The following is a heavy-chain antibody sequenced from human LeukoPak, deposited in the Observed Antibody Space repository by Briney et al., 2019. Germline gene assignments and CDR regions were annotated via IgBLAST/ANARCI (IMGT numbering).Heavy chain of an antibody. CDR1: GGSISSGGYY. D-gene: IGHD6-13*01. V-gene: IGHV4-31*03. Sequence: SQTLSLTCTVSGGSISSGGYYWSWIRQHPGKGLEWIGYIYYSGSTYYNPSLKSRVTISVDTSKNQFSLKRSSVTAADTAVYYCARDRGGSSWYPELWGRGTLVTVSS. J-gene: IGHJ2*01. CDR3: ARDRGGSSWYPEL. CDR2: IYYSGST.